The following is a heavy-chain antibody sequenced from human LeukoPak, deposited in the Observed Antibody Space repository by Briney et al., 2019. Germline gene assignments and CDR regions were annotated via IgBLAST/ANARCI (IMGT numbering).Heavy chain of an antibody. CDR2: INHSGST. CDR3: AREPRRSYYYDSSGYYSRMIDY. V-gene: IGHV4-34*01. D-gene: IGHD3-22*01. J-gene: IGHJ4*02. Sequence: PSETLSLTCAVYGGSFSGYYWSWIRQPPGKGLEWIGEINHSGSTNYNPSLKSRVTISVDTSKNQFSLKLSSVTAADTAVYYCAREPRRSYYYDSSGYYSRMIDYWGQGTLVTVSS. CDR1: GGSFSGYY.